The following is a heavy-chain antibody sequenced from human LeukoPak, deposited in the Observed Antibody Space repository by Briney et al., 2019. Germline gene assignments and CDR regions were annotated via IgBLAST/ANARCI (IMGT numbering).Heavy chain of an antibody. J-gene: IGHJ5*02. Sequence: SETLSLTCTVSGGSISSSSYYWGWIRQPPGKGLEWIGSIYYSGSTYYNPSLKSRVTISVDTSKNQFSLKLSSVTAADTAVYYCARDLYYDSSGYYLGYWFDPWGQGTLVTVSS. D-gene: IGHD3-22*01. CDR2: IYYSGST. CDR1: GGSISSSSYY. V-gene: IGHV4-39*07. CDR3: ARDLYYDSSGYYLGYWFDP.